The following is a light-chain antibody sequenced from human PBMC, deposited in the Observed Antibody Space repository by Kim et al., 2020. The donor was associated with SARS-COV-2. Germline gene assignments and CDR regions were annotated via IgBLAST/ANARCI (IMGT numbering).Light chain of an antibody. Sequence: PGGTVTLTCASSTGTVTTDYYANWFQQKPGHAPRTLIYSTDNKHAWTPARFSGSLLGGKAALTVSGVQPDDEAEYYCLLWHGGTWVFGGGTQLTVL. V-gene: IGLV7-43*01. CDR1: TGTVTTDYY. CDR3: LLWHGGTWV. J-gene: IGLJ3*02. CDR2: STD.